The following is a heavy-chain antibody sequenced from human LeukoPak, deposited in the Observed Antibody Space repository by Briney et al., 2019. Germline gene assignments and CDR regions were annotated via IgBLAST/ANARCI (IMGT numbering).Heavy chain of an antibody. CDR3: ARDLSSDGDFTEYYFDY. J-gene: IGHJ4*02. CDR1: GYTFSSYG. D-gene: IGHD4-17*01. CDR2: ISANSVNT. Sequence: GASVKVSCKASGYTFSSYGISWVRQAPGQGLEWMGWISANSVNTNYAQKLQGRVTMTTDTSTSTAYMELRSLRSDDTAVYYCARDLSSDGDFTEYYFDYWGQGTLVTVSS. V-gene: IGHV1-18*01.